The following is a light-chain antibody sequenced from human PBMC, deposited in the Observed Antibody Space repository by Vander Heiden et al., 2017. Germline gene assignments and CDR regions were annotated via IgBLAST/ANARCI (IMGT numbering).Light chain of an antibody. V-gene: IGLV1-40*01. J-gene: IGLJ1*01. CDR1: SSNIGAGYD. CDR3: QSSDSRLSGSFV. CDR2: SNN. Sequence: QSVLTQPRPVSGAPGQRVTIPCTGSSSNIGAGYDVHWYQQLPRRAPKLLFYSNNNRPSGVPDRFSGSKSGPSASLAITGLQAEDEGNYYCQSSDSRLSGSFVFGTGTKVTVL.